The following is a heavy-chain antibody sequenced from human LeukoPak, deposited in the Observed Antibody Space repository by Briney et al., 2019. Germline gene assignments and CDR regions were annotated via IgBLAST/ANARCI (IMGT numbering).Heavy chain of an antibody. J-gene: IGHJ4*02. CDR2: INHSGST. CDR1: GGSFSGYY. D-gene: IGHD3-10*01. CDR3: ARGGGSPVGY. Sequence: SETLSLTCAVYGGSFSGYYWSWIRQPPGKGLEWIGEINHSGSTNYNPSLKSRVTISVDTSKNQFSLKLSSVTAADTAVYYCARGGGSPVGYWGQGTLVNVSS. V-gene: IGHV4-34*01.